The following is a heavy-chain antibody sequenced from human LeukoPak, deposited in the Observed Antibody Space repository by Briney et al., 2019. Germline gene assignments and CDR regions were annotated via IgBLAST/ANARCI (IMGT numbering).Heavy chain of an antibody. CDR3: VRSATIAVFRYGMDV. Sequence: GGSLRLSCAASGFTVSFYAMSWVRQAPGKGLEWVSVIAGGGSSTYYADSVKGRFTISRDNSKNTLYLQMNSLRVEDTAVYYCVRSATIAVFRYGMDVWGQGTTVTVSS. CDR2: IAGGGSST. CDR1: GFTVSFYA. D-gene: IGHD6-19*01. J-gene: IGHJ6*02. V-gene: IGHV3-23*01.